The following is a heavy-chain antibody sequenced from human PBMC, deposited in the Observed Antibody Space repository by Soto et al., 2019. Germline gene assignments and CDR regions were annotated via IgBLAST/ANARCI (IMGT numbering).Heavy chain of an antibody. CDR2: LNSDGSTT. J-gene: IGHJ6*02. V-gene: IGHV3-74*01. CDR3: ARGIKNYYGMDV. Sequence: GGSLRLSCAASGFTFSSYWMHWVRQVPGKGLVWVSRLNSDGSTTNYADSVKGRFTIFRDNARNTLSLQMNSLRADDTAVYYCARGIKNYYGMDVWGQGTTVTVSS. D-gene: IGHD2-21*01. CDR1: GFTFSSYW.